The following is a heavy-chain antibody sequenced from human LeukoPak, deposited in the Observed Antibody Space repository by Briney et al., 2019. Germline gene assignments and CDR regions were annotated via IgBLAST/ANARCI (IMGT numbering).Heavy chain of an antibody. D-gene: IGHD2-2*01. CDR3: ARLGIGVVPSAMLGDYYFDY. Sequence: PSETLSLTCTVSGGSISSYYWSWIRQPPGKGLEWIGYIYYSGSTNYNPSLKSRVTISVDTSKNQFSLKLTSVTAADTAVYYCARLGIGVVPSAMLGDYYFDYRGQGTLVTVSS. V-gene: IGHV4-59*08. J-gene: IGHJ4*02. CDR2: IYYSGST. CDR1: GGSISSYY.